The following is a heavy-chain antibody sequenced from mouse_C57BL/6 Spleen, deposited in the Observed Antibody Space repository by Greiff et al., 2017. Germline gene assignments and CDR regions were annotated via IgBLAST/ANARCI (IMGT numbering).Heavy chain of an antibody. CDR1: GFNIKDDY. J-gene: IGHJ4*01. CDR3: TTGGSGLYYAMDY. D-gene: IGHD3-2*02. CDR2: IDPENGDT. V-gene: IGHV14-4*01. Sequence: VQLQQSGAELVRPGASVKLSCTASGFNIKDDYMHWVKQRPEQGLEWIGWIDPENGDTEYASKFQGKATITADTSSNTAYLQLSSLTSEDTAVYYCTTGGSGLYYAMDYWGQGTSVTVSS.